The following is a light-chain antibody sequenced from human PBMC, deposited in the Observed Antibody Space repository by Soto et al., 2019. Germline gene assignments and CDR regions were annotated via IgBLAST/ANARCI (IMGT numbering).Light chain of an antibody. CDR3: LSYAGSTNYV. CDR1: GRDVGGNNY. J-gene: IGLJ1*01. Sequence: QSVLTQPPSASGSPGQSVSISCTGTGRDVGGNNYVSWYQQHPGKAPKLMIYEVSKRPSGVPDRFSGSKSGNTASLTVSGLQAEDEADYFCLSYAGSTNYVFGTGTKVTVL. CDR2: EVS. V-gene: IGLV2-8*01.